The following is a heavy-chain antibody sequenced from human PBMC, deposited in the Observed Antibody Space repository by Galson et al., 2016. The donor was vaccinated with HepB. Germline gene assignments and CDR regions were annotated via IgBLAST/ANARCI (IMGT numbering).Heavy chain of an antibody. V-gene: IGHV2-5*02. Sequence: PALVKPTQTLTLTCTFSGFSLSTSGVGVGWIRQPPGKALEWLALIYWDDDKRYSPSLKSRLTITKDTSKNQVVLTMTNLDPVDTATYYCAHRASAGTRTPYFDDWGQGTLVTVSS. CDR2: IYWDDDK. J-gene: IGHJ4*02. CDR1: GFSLSTSGVG. D-gene: IGHD6-13*01. CDR3: AHRASAGTRTPYFDD.